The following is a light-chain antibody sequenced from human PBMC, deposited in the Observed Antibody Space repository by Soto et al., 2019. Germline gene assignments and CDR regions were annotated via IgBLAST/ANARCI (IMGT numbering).Light chain of an antibody. CDR1: SSDVGDYNF. CDR2: EVS. J-gene: IGLJ1*01. V-gene: IGLV2-14*01. CDR3: GSYTSSSTLEV. Sequence: QSVLTQSASVSGSPGQSITISCTGTSSDVGDYNFVSWYQQHPGKAPKLMIYEVSNRPSGVSNRFSGSKSGNTASLTISGLQAEDEADYYFGSYTSSSTLEVFGTGTKLTVL.